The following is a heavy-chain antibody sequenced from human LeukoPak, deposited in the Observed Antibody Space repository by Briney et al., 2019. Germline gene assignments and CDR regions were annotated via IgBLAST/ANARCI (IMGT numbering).Heavy chain of an antibody. CDR2: IYYREYRGIT. CDR3: ASWGWEFYGY. CDR1: GGSISNYF. V-gene: IGHV4-59*08. D-gene: IGHD1-26*01. Sequence: PSETLSLTCTVSGGSISNYFWSWIRQPPGKGLEWIGNIYYREYRGITSYNPSLKSRVTISVDTSKNQFSLKLSSVTAADTAVYYCASWGWEFYGYWGQGTLVTVSS. J-gene: IGHJ4*02.